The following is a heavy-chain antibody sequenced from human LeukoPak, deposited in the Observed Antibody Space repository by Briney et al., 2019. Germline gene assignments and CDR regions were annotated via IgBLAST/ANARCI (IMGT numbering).Heavy chain of an antibody. CDR2: INPNSGGT. V-gene: IGHV1-2*02. J-gene: IGHJ4*02. CDR3: ARTYYDFWSGYQNNGYYFDY. D-gene: IGHD3-3*01. CDR1: GYTFTGYY. Sequence: EASVKVSCKASGYTFTGYYMHWVRQAPGQGLEWMGWINPNSGGTNYAQKFQGRVTMTRDTSISTAYMELSRLRSDDTAVYYCARTYYDFWSGYQNNGYYFDYWGQGTLVTVSS.